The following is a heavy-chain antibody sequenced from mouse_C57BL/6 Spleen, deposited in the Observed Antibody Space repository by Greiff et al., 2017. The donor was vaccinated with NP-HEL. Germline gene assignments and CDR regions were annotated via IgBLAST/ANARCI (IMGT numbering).Heavy chain of an antibody. CDR3: ASYYYEGVY. V-gene: IGHV1-82*01. J-gene: IGHJ2*01. Sequence: VQLQQSGPELVKPGASVKISCKASGYAFSSSWMNWVKQRPGKGLEWIGRIYPGDGDINYNGKFKGKATLTADKSSSTAYMQLSSLTSEDSAVYFCASYYYEGVYWGQGTTLTVSS. CDR1: GYAFSSSW. CDR2: IYPGDGDI. D-gene: IGHD1-1*01.